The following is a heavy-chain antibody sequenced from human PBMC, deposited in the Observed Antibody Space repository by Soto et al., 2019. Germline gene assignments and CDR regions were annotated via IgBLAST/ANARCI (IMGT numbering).Heavy chain of an antibody. D-gene: IGHD2-21*01. CDR1: GDSVSSGIYY. CDR3: ARNSIPPINYLDY. Sequence: QVQLQESGPGLVKPSETLSLTCTVSGDSVSSGIYYWSWIRQPPGKGLEYIGYISYSGSTNYNPSLKSRLTISLDTSNNHSSLKLSSVTAADTAVYYCARNSIPPINYLDYWGQGTLVTVSS. J-gene: IGHJ4*02. V-gene: IGHV4-61*03. CDR2: ISYSGST.